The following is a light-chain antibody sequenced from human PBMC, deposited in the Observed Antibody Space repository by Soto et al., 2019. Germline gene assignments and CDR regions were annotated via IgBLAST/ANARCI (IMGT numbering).Light chain of an antibody. CDR2: AAS. V-gene: IGKV1-16*02. CDR1: QAISNS. J-gene: IGKJ2*01. Sequence: DIQMTQSPSSLSASVGDRVTITCRASQAISNSLAWLQQKPGKAPKSLMYAASRLQSGVPAKFSGRGSGTDFTLTINSLQPEDFAIYYCQQYNSYPYTFGQGTKVDIK. CDR3: QQYNSYPYT.